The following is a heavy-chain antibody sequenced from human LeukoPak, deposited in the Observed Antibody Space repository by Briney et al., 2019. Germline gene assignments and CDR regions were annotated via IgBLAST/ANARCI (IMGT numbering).Heavy chain of an antibody. CDR2: IIPIFGTA. D-gene: IGHD5-24*01. CDR1: GGTFSSYA. V-gene: IGHV1-69*13. J-gene: IGHJ4*02. Sequence: SVKVSCKASGGTFSSYAISWVRQAPGQGLEWMGGIIPIFGTANCAQKFQGRVTITADESTSTAYMELSSLRSEDTAVYYCARDGDGYNFPLDYWGQGTLVTVSS. CDR3: ARDGDGYNFPLDY.